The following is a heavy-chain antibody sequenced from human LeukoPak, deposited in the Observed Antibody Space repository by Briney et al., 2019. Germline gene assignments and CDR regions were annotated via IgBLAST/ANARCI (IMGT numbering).Heavy chain of an antibody. J-gene: IGHJ4*02. CDR3: AKSDVDTTHSY. CDR1: GFTFSSYA. V-gene: IGHV3-30-3*02. D-gene: IGHD5-18*01. CDR2: ISYDGSNK. Sequence: GRSLRLSCAASGFTFSSYAMHWVRQAPGEGLEWVAVISYDGSNKYYADSVKGRFTISRDNSKNTLYLQMNSLRAEDTAVYYCAKSDVDTTHSYWGQGTLVTVSS.